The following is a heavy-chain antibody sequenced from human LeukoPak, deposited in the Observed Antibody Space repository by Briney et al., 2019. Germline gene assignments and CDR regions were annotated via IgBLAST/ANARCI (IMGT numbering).Heavy chain of an antibody. CDR3: ARGGQWLAPGPDY. CDR1: GESISSGGHY. D-gene: IGHD6-19*01. CDR2: MYYGGNT. V-gene: IGHV4-31*03. J-gene: IGHJ4*02. Sequence: SETLSLTCTVSGESISSGGHYWSWIRQHPGKGLEWIGYMYYGGNTYYNPSLKSRVTISVDTSKNQFSLIFNSLTAADTAVYYCARGGQWLAPGPDYWGQGTLVTVSS.